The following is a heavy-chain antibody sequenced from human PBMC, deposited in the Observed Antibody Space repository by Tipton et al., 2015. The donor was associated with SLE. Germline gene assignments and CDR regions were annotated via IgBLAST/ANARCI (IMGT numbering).Heavy chain of an antibody. CDR1: GGSISSGYYY. D-gene: IGHD5-18*01. CDR3: AGDSTPGRGYSYGLYMDV. CDR2: IYYSGST. V-gene: IGHV4-30-4*01. J-gene: IGHJ6*03. Sequence: TLSLTCTVSGGSISSGYYYWSWIRQPPGKGLEWIGYIYYSGSTYYNPSLKSRVTISVDTSKNQFSLKLSSVTAADTAVYYCAGDSTPGRGYSYGLYMDVWGKGTTVTVSS.